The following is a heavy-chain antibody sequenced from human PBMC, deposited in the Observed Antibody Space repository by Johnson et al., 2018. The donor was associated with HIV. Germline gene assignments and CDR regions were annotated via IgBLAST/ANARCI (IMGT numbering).Heavy chain of an antibody. CDR1: GFTFSIYA. CDR2: ISYDGRDK. CDR3: ARAQGDRGAYDAFDI. Sequence: QVQLVESGGGLVQPGRSLRLSCAASGFTFSIYAMHWVRQAPGKGLEWVAVISYDGRDKYYTDSVKGRFTISRDNSKNTLYLQMNSLRAEETAVYYCARAQGDRGAYDAFDIWGQGTMVTISS. D-gene: IGHD3-10*01. J-gene: IGHJ3*02. V-gene: IGHV3-30*04.